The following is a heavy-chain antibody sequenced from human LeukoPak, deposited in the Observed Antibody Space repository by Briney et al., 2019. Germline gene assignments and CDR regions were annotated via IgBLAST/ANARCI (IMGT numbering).Heavy chain of an antibody. Sequence: GGSLRLSCAASGFTFSSYAMSWVRQAPGKGLEWVSAISGSGGSTYYADSVKGRFTISRDNSKNTLYLQMNSLRTEDTAVYYCARDSGRDGYNTDFDYWGQGTLVTVSS. CDR3: ARDSGRDGYNTDFDY. V-gene: IGHV3-23*01. J-gene: IGHJ4*02. CDR2: ISGSGGST. D-gene: IGHD5-24*01. CDR1: GFTFSSYA.